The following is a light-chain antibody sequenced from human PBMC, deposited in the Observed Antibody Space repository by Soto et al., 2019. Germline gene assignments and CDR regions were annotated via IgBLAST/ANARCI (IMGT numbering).Light chain of an antibody. CDR1: SSDVGGYNY. CDR2: EVS. CDR3: SSYTSSSPLYV. V-gene: IGLV2-14*01. J-gene: IGLJ1*01. Sequence: QSVLTQPASVSGSPGQSITISCTGSSSDVGGYNYVSWYQQHPGKAPKLITHEVSNRPSGVSNRFSGSKSGNTASLTISGLQAEDEADYYCSSYTSSSPLYVFGTGTKLTVL.